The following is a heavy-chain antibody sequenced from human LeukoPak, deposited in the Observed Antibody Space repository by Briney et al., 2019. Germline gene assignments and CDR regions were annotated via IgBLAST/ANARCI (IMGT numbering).Heavy chain of an antibody. CDR3: ARDIVVVPAAIRYYYYMDV. Sequence: ASVKVSCKASGYTFTSYGISWVRQAPGQGLEWMGWISAYNGNTNYAQKLQGRVTMTTDTSTSTAYMELRSLRSDDTAVYYCARDIVVVPAAIRYYYYMDVWGKGTTVTVSS. CDR2: ISAYNGNT. D-gene: IGHD2-2*02. J-gene: IGHJ6*03. V-gene: IGHV1-18*01. CDR1: GYTFTSYG.